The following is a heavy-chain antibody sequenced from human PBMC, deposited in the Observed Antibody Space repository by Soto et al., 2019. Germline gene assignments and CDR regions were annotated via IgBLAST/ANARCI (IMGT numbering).Heavy chain of an antibody. CDR1: GFTFSSYG. CDR3: AKEGGDDYSKNFAY. CDR2: ISYDGSNK. V-gene: IGHV3-30*18. J-gene: IGHJ4*02. D-gene: IGHD4-4*01. Sequence: QVQLVESGGGVVQPGRSLRLSCAASGFTFSSYGMHWVRQAPGKGLEWVAVISYDGSNKYYADSVKGRFTISRDNSKNTLYLQMNSLRAEDTAVYYCAKEGGDDYSKNFAYWGQGTLVTVSS.